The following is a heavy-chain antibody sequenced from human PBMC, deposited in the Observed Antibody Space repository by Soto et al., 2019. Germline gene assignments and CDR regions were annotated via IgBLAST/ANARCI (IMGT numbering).Heavy chain of an antibody. J-gene: IGHJ4*02. V-gene: IGHV5-51*01. D-gene: IGHD4-4*01. Sequence: GESLKISCKASGYSFSNYWIGWVRQMPGKGLEWMAIFNPGDSESRYSPSFEGQVTVSADKSISTAYLQWNSLKASDTAMYYCARPSNNYVAHWGQGTLVTVSS. CDR3: ARPSNNYVAH. CDR1: GYSFSNYW. CDR2: FNPGDSES.